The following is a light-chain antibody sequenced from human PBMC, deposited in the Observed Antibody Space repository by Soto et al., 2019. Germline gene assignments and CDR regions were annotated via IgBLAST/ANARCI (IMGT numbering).Light chain of an antibody. Sequence: TGWTQSPGTLSLSPGERATLSCRAIQSVSSSPLAWYQQRPGQAPRLLIYGTSSRATGIPDRFSGSGSGTDFTLTISRLEPEDFAVYFCQRYGSSPLITFGQGTRLEIK. CDR1: QSVSSSP. V-gene: IGKV3-20*01. CDR3: QRYGSSPLIT. J-gene: IGKJ5*01. CDR2: GTS.